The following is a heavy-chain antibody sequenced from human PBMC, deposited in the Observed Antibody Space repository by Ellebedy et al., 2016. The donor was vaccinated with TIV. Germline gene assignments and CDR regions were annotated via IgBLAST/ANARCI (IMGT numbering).Heavy chain of an antibody. Sequence: PGGSLRLSCATSGFPFSSYAMPWVRQAPGTGLEWVAVIWHGGISKDYADSVKGRFAISGDNSKNTLYLQMNNLRAEDTAVYYCARGEYSGYAPPAYWGQGTLVIVSA. CDR2: IWHGGISK. V-gene: IGHV3-33*01. CDR3: ARGEYSGYAPPAY. D-gene: IGHD5-12*01. J-gene: IGHJ4*02. CDR1: GFPFSSYA.